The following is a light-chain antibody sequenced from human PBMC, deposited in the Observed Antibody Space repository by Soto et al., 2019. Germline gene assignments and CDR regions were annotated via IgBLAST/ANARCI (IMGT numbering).Light chain of an antibody. J-gene: IGKJ2*01. CDR3: QQYKSYFFST. CDR1: QSISSW. Sequence: DIQMTQSPSTLSASVGDRVTITCRASQSISSWLAWYQQKPGKAPKLLIYDASSLESGVPSRFSGSGSGTEFTLTISSLQPDDFATYDCQQYKSYFFSTFGQGTKLEIK. V-gene: IGKV1-5*01. CDR2: DAS.